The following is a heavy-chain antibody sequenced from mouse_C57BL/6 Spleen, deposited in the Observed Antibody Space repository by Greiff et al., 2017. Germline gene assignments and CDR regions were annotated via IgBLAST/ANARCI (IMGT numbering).Heavy chain of an antibody. V-gene: IGHV1-19*01. CDR2: INPYNGGT. D-gene: IGHD1-1*01. CDR1: GYTFTDYY. CDR3: ARDYYGSSGAMDY. J-gene: IGHJ4*01. Sequence: SGPVLVKPGASVKMSCKASGYTFTDYYMNWVKQSHGKSLEWIGVINPYNGGTSYNQKFKGKATLTVDKSSSTAYMELNSLTSEDSAVYYCARDYYGSSGAMDYWGQGTSVTVSS.